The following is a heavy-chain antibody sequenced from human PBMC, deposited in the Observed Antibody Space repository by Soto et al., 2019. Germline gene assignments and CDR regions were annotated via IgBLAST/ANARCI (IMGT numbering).Heavy chain of an antibody. CDR2: ISYDGSNK. V-gene: IGHV3-30*18. CDR3: AKTSYDDYGVMYYFDY. Sequence: GSLRLSCAASGLTFSTYGMHWVRQAPGKGLEWVAVISYDGSNKYYADSVKGRFTISRDNSKNTLYLQMNSLRAEDTAVYYCAKTSYDDYGVMYYFDYWGQGTLVTVSS. CDR1: GLTFSTYG. D-gene: IGHD4-17*01. J-gene: IGHJ4*02.